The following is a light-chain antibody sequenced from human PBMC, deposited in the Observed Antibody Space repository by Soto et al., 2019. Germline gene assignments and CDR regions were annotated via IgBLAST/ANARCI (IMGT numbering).Light chain of an antibody. V-gene: IGKV1-5*03. CDR2: KAS. Sequence: DIQMTQSPSTLSASVGDRVTITCRASHSISSWLAWYQQKPGKASKLLIYKASSLESGVPSRFSGSGSGTEFTLTISSLQPDDFATYYCQQYNRYWTFGQGTKVEIK. CDR1: HSISSW. CDR3: QQYNRYWT. J-gene: IGKJ1*01.